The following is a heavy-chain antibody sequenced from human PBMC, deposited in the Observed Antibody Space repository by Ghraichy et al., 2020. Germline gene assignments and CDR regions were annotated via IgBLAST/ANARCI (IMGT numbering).Heavy chain of an antibody. Sequence: GGSLRLSCAASGFTVSSNYMSWVRQAPGKGLEWVSVIYSGGSTYYADSVKGRFTISRDNSKNTLYLQMNSLRAEDTAVYYCARMGTLNYYGMDVWGQGTTVTVSS. J-gene: IGHJ6*02. CDR3: ARMGTLNYYGMDV. CDR1: GFTVSSNY. D-gene: IGHD4-23*01. V-gene: IGHV3-53*01. CDR2: IYSGGST.